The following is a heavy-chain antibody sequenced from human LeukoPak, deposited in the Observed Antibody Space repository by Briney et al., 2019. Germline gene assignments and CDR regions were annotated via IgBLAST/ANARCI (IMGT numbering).Heavy chain of an antibody. CDR3: ASWNYDILTGWQYFQH. CDR1: GFTFSDYH. D-gene: IGHD3-9*01. Sequence: KPGGSLRLSCAASGFTFSDYHMSWIRQAPGKGLEWVSSISSSSYIYYADSVKGRFTISRDNAKNSLYLQMNSLRAEDTAVYYCASWNYDILTGWQYFQHWGQGTLVTVSS. J-gene: IGHJ1*01. V-gene: IGHV3-69-1*01. CDR2: ISSSSYI.